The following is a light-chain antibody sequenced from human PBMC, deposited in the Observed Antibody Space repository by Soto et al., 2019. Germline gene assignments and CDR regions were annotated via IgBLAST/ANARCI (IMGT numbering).Light chain of an antibody. CDR1: SGSIASNY. V-gene: IGLV6-57*04. CDR3: QSYDSSNHDVV. Sequence: NFMLTQPHSVSESPGKTVTISCTRSSGSIASNYVQWYQQRPGSAPTTVIYEDNQRPSGVPDRFSGSIDSSSNSASHTISGLKTEDEADYYCQSYDSSNHDVVFGGGTKVTVL. J-gene: IGLJ2*01. CDR2: EDN.